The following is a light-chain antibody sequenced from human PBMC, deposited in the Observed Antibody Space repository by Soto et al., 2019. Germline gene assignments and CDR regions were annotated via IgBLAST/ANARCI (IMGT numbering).Light chain of an antibody. CDR1: QSVSSSF. CDR2: GAS. Sequence: EIVLTQSPGTLSLSPGERATLSCRASQSVSSSFLAWYQQKPGQAPRLLIYGASSRATGIPDRFSGSGSGTDFTLTISRLDHEDFAVYYCQQYDNSPLTFGGGTKVEIK. V-gene: IGKV3-20*01. J-gene: IGKJ4*01. CDR3: QQYDNSPLT.